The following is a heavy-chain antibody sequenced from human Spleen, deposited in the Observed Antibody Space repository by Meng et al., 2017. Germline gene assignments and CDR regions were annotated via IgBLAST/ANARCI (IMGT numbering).Heavy chain of an antibody. CDR2: IDRRGST. Sequence: SETLSLTCAVYGGSFSGYYWNWIRQPPGKGLEWIGEIDRRGSTTYNPSLRSRVSISLDTSKKQFSLKLSSVTAADTAVYSCAGGGGYDYGDYVRSYYFDYWGQGTLVTVSS. D-gene: IGHD4-17*01. CDR3: AGGGGYDYGDYVRSYYFDY. J-gene: IGHJ4*02. V-gene: IGHV4-34*01. CDR1: GGSFSGYY.